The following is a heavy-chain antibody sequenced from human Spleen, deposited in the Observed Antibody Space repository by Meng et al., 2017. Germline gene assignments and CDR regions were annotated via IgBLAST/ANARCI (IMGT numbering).Heavy chain of an antibody. J-gene: IGHJ4*02. CDR3: ARVRGWELLDY. CDR1: GYTFTGYY. V-gene: IGHV1-2*06. CDR2: INPNSGDT. D-gene: IGHD1-26*01. Sequence: QGQLVQSGSELKKPGASVKVSCKTSGYTFTGYYMHWVRQAPGQGLEWMGRINPNSGDTNYAQKFQGRVTMTRDTSISTAYMELSRLRSDDTAVYYCARVRGWELLDYWGQGTLVTVSS.